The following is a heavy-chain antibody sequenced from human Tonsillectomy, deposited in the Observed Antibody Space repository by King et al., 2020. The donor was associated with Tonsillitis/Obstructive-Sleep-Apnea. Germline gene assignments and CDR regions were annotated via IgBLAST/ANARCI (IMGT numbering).Heavy chain of an antibody. V-gene: IGHV1-46*01. J-gene: IGHJ6*03. CDR1: GYIFTTYY. D-gene: IGHD2-2*01. CDR2: INPSGGGA. CDR3: ARGQLPPHYYFYMDV. Sequence: QLVQSGAEVKKPGASVKLSCKTSGYIFTTYYVHWVRQAPGQVLECVGVINPSGGGARYSQKFLGRVTMTGDTSTTTVYMDLSSLTFEDTAVYYCARGQLPPHYYFYMDVWGTGTTVTVSS.